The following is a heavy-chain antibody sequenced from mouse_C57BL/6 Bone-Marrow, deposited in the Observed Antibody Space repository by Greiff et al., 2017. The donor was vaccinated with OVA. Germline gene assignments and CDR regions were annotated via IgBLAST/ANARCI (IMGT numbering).Heavy chain of an antibody. CDR3: ARSDGYVYDMDD. CDR2: ICPGSGTT. V-gene: IGHV1-76*01. Sequence: QMQLKQSGAELVRPGASVKLSCKASGYTFTDYYIHWVQQRPGQGLEWIAKICPGSGTTYYNETFKGQATLTAEQSSNTAYMQLSSMTSEDSAVYVCARSDGYVYDMDDWGKGTSVTVSS. J-gene: IGHJ4*01. D-gene: IGHD2-2*01. CDR1: GYTFTDYY.